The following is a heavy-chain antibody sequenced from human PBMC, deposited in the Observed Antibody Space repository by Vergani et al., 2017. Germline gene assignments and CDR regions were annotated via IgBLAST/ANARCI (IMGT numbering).Heavy chain of an antibody. CDR2: SSGSGGNS. CDR1: GFTFSTYA. CDR3: VRRHVDY. V-gene: IGHV3-23*04. Sequence: VQLVESGGGVVQPGRSLRLSCTSSGFTFSTYAMHWVRQAPGKGLEWVSFSSGSGGNSYYADSVKGRFTMSRDDSKNTFYLQMNRLRVEDTAVYYCVRRHVDYWGQGALVTVSS. J-gene: IGHJ4*02.